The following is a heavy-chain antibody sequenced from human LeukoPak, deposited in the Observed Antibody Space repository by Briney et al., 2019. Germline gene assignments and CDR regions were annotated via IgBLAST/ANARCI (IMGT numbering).Heavy chain of an antibody. D-gene: IGHD4-23*01. CDR3: AKVPSGGANFDS. Sequence: GGSLRLSCAASGFTFRNYGLHWVRQAPGKGLEWVAFIHDDGSVKLYADSVRGRFTISRDNSKNTLYLHMNSLRTEDTSLYYCAKVPSGGANFDSWGQGTLVTVSP. V-gene: IGHV3-30*02. CDR1: GFTFRNYG. J-gene: IGHJ4*02. CDR2: IHDDGSVK.